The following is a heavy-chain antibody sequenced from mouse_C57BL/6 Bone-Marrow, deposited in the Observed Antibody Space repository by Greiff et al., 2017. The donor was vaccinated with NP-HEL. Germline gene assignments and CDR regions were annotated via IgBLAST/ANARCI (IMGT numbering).Heavy chain of an antibody. CDR1: GFTFSSYA. CDR2: ISSGGDYI. D-gene: IGHD1-1*01. J-gene: IGHJ1*03. V-gene: IGHV5-9-1*02. Sequence: DVKLVESGEGLVKPGGSLKLSCAASGFTFSSYAMSWVRQTPEKRLEWVAYISSGGDYIYYADTVKGRFPISRDNARNTLYLQMSSLKSEDTAMYYCTRDTTVPYWYFDVWGTGTTVTVSS. CDR3: TRDTTVPYWYFDV.